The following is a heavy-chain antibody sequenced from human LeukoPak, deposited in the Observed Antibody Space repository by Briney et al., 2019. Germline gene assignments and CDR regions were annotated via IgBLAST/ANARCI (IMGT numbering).Heavy chain of an antibody. CDR3: ARDPTYVYSYGPYYFDY. CDR2: INPSGGST. Sequence: ASVKVSCKASGGTFSSYAISWVRQAPGQGLEWMGIINPSGGSTSYAQKFQGRVTMTRDTSTSTVYMELSSLRSEDTAVYYCARDPTYVYSYGPYYFDYWGQGTLVTVSS. J-gene: IGHJ4*02. CDR1: GGTFSSYA. V-gene: IGHV1-46*01. D-gene: IGHD5-18*01.